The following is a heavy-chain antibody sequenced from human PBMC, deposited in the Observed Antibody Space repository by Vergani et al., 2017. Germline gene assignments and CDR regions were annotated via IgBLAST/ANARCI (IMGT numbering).Heavy chain of an antibody. J-gene: IGHJ4*02. CDR3: ARGGVGYCSGGSCYYFDY. V-gene: IGHV5-51*03. CDR2: IYPGDSDT. CDR1: GYSLTSYW. D-gene: IGHD2-15*01. Sequence: EVQLVQSGAEVKTPGESLKISCKGSGYSLTSYWIGWVRQMPGKGLEWMGIIYPGDSDTRYSPSFQGQVTISADKSISTAYLQWSSLKASDTAMYYCARGGVGYCSGGSCYYFDYWGQGTLVTVSS.